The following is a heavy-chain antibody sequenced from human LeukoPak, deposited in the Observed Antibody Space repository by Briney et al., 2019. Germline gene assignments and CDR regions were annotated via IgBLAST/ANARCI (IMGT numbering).Heavy chain of an antibody. V-gene: IGHV3-30*03. CDR2: ISYDGSNK. CDR3: ARESRGYDILTGKYHRGYYSYYMDV. Sequence: GRSLRLSCAASGFTFSSYGMHWVRQAPGKGLEWVAVISYDGSNKYYADSVKVRFTISRDNAKTSLYLQMNSRRAEDTAVYYCARESRGYDILTGKYHRGYYSYYMDVWGKGTTVTISS. CDR1: GFTFSSYG. D-gene: IGHD3-9*01. J-gene: IGHJ6*03.